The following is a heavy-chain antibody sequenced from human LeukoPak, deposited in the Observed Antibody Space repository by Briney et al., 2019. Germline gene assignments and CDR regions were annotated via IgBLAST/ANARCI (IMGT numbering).Heavy chain of an antibody. CDR3: ASRGHVGSGTYSPYDY. CDR2: TSGSGGST. J-gene: IGHJ4*02. D-gene: IGHD3-10*01. CDR1: GFTFSSYA. Sequence: GGSLRLSCAASGFTFSSYAMSWVRQAPGKGLEWVSATSGSGGSTYYADSVKGRFTISRDNSKNTLYLQMNSLRAEDTAVYYCASRGHVGSGTYSPYDYWGQGTLVTVSS. V-gene: IGHV3-23*01.